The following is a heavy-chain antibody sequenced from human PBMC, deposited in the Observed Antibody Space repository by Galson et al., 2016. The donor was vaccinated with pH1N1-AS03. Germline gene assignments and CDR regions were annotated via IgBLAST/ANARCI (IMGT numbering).Heavy chain of an antibody. V-gene: IGHV3-11*01. CDR3: ARDKDSIFTSNWFDT. CDR2: INSGSNRI. Sequence: SLRLSCAVSRFIFKNYYMNWIRQAPGKGLEWIAYINSGSNRIFYRESVKCRFTISRDNSENSLYLQMSGLRVDDTALYYCARDKDSIFTSNWFDTWGQGTLVTVSS. J-gene: IGHJ5*02. CDR1: RFIFKNYY. D-gene: IGHD3-3*01.